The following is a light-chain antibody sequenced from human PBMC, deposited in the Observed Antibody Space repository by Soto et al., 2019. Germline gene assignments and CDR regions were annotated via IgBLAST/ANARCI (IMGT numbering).Light chain of an antibody. Sequence: EIVMTQSPATLSVSPGERAILSCRASQSVSSNLAWYQQKPGQAPRLLIYGASTRATGIPARFSGSGSGTEFTLTISSLQSEDFAVYYCQQYNNWLLITFGQGTRLRL. CDR2: GAS. CDR3: QQYNNWLLIT. CDR1: QSVSSN. V-gene: IGKV3-15*01. J-gene: IGKJ5*01.